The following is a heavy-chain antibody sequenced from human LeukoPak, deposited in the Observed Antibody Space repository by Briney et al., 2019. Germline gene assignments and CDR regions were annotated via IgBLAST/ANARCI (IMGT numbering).Heavy chain of an antibody. CDR1: GGSISSSNW. CDR2: IYYSGST. D-gene: IGHD4-11*01. CDR3: ARAPDYSNWFDP. J-gene: IGHJ5*02. Sequence: SETLSLTCAVSGGSISSSNWWSWVRQPPGKGLVWIGYIYYSGSTYYNPSLKSRVTISVDTSKNQFSLKLSSVTAADTAVYYCARAPDYSNWFDPWGQGTLVTVSS. V-gene: IGHV4-4*02.